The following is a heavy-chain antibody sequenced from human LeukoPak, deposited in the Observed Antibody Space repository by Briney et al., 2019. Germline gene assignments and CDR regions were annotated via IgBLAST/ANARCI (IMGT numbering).Heavy chain of an antibody. Sequence: PSETLSLTCTVSGGSISSYYWSWIRQPAGKGLEWIGRIYTSGSTNYNPSLKSRVTMSVDTSKNQFSLKLSSMTAADTAVYYCARDYGDPRYYYYYYMDVWGKGTTVTVSS. CDR3: ARDYGDPRYYYYYYMDV. J-gene: IGHJ6*03. CDR2: IYTSGST. V-gene: IGHV4-4*07. CDR1: GGSISSYY. D-gene: IGHD4-17*01.